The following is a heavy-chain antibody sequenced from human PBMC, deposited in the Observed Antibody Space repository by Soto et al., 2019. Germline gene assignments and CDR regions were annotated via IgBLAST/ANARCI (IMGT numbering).Heavy chain of an antibody. J-gene: IGHJ4*02. V-gene: IGHV1-18*01. CDR3: ARDWRNYALPDY. CDR2: ISTDNGAS. CDR1: GYTFSTFG. Sequence: QVQLVQSGAEVKKPGASVKVSCKTSGYTFSTFGISWVRQAPGQGLEWLGWISTDNGASNYAPNLHDRITMTTDTPKRTAYMKLGSLRSAETAIYYCARDWRNYALPDYGGQGPLVPAPS. D-gene: IGHD1-7*01.